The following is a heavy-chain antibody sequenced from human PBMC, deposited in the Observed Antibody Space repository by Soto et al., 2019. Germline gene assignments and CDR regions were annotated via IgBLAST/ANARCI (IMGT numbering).Heavy chain of an antibody. CDR2: ISYDGSNK. Sequence: GGSLRLSCAASGFTFSSYGMHWVRQAPGKGLEWVAVISYDGSNKYYADSVKGRFTISRDNSKNTLYLQMNSLRAEDTAVYYCAKDVYLQPNYYMDVWGKGTTVTVSS. J-gene: IGHJ6*03. V-gene: IGHV3-30*18. CDR1: GFTFSSYG. CDR3: AKDVYLQPNYYMDV. D-gene: IGHD1-1*01.